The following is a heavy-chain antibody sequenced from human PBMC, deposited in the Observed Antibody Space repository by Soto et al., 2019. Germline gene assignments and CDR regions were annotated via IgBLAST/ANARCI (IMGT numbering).Heavy chain of an antibody. Sequence: SETLSLTCAVSGYSISSSNWWGWIRQPPGKGLEWIGYIYHSGRTYYNPSLKSRVTISVDRSKNQFSLKLSSVTAADTAVYYCARVPGPWGQGTLVTVPQ. V-gene: IGHV4-28*03. CDR2: IYHSGRT. J-gene: IGHJ5*02. CDR1: GYSISSSNW. CDR3: ARVPGP.